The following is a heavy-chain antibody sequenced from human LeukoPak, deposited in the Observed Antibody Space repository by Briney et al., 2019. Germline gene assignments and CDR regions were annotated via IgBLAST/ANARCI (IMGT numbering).Heavy chain of an antibody. CDR1: GFIFSQYS. CDR2: IRSSSET. Sequence: GGSLRLSCAASGFIFSQYSMNWVRQAPGKGLEWVSHIRSSSETFYADSVKGRFTISRDNSKNTLYLQMNNLRAEDTAIYYCARVGSRYCSGANCYDGFWGQGTLVSVSS. V-gene: IGHV3-48*01. D-gene: IGHD2-15*01. CDR3: ARVGSRYCSGANCYDGF. J-gene: IGHJ4*02.